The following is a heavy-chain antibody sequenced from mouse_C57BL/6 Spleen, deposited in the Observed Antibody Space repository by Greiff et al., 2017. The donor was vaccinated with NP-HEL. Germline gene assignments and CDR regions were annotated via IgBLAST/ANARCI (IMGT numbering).Heavy chain of an antibody. V-gene: IGHV1-69*01. Sequence: VQLQQPGAELVMPGASVKLSCKASGYTFTSYWMHWVKQRPGQGLEWIGEIDPSDSYTNYNQKFKGKSTLTVDKSSSTAYMQRSSLTSEDSAVYYCARSNYGSSSWFAYWGQGTLVTVSA. CDR3: ARSNYGSSSWFAY. D-gene: IGHD1-1*01. CDR2: IDPSDSYT. J-gene: IGHJ3*01. CDR1: GYTFTSYW.